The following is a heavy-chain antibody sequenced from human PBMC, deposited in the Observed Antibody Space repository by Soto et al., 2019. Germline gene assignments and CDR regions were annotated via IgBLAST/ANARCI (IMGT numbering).Heavy chain of an antibody. D-gene: IGHD6-19*01. CDR3: ARILSSSDWWDTTNYYMDV. J-gene: IGHJ6*03. V-gene: IGHV2-70*11. CDR1: GFSLSTSGMC. CDR2: IDWDDDK. Sequence: SGPTLVNPTQTPRLTCTFCGFSLSTSGMCVSWIRQPPGKALEWLARIDWDDDKWYSTSLKTRLTISKETSKNQVVLTMTNMEPVDTATYYCARILSSSDWWDTTNYYMDVWGKGTTVTVSS.